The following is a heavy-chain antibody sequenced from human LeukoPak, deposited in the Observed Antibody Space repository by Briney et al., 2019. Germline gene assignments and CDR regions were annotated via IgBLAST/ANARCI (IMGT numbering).Heavy chain of an antibody. J-gene: IGHJ3*02. D-gene: IGHD6-19*01. CDR3: AREGYSSGWFDAFDI. CDR1: GFTFSSYS. CDR2: ISSSSSYI. V-gene: IGHV3-21*01. Sequence: PGGSLRLSCAASGFTFSSYSMNWVRQAPGKGLEWVSSISSSSSYIYYADSVKGRFTSSRDNAKNSLYLQMNSLGAEDTAVYYCAREGYSSGWFDAFDIWGQGTMVTVSS.